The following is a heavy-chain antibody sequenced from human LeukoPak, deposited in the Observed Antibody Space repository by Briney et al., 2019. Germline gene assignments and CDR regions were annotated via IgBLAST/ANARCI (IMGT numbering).Heavy chain of an antibody. V-gene: IGHV3-43*02. CDR1: GFTFYNYA. CDR3: AKVRYRGSDFEY. Sequence: GGSLRLSCAASGFTFYNYAMHWVRQAPGKGLEWVSLISGDGGNTYYADSVKGRFTISRDNSKNSLYLQMNSLRTEDTALYYCAKVRYRGSDFEYWGQGTLVTVSS. J-gene: IGHJ4*02. CDR2: ISGDGGNT. D-gene: IGHD1-26*01.